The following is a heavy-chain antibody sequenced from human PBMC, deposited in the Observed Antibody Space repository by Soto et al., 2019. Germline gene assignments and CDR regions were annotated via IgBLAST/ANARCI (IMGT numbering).Heavy chain of an antibody. D-gene: IGHD1-1*01. CDR1: GYTFTTYD. CDR2: MSPNSGAT. V-gene: IGHV1-8*01. Sequence: QVQLAQSGAEVTKPGASVKVSCRASGYTFTTYDINWVRQATGQGLEWMGWMSPNSGATGYAQKFQGRVTMTRDTSISTAYMELSNLRSEDTAIYYCARGVDAGVDVWGQGTTVTVSS. J-gene: IGHJ6*02. CDR3: ARGVDAGVDV.